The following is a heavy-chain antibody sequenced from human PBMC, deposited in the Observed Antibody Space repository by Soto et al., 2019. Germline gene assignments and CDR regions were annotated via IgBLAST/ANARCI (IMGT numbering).Heavy chain of an antibody. Sequence: VKVSCKASGYTFSGYSITWVRQAPGQGLEWMGRISGYNGNTNYARTLRGRLTLTTDTSTSTAYMELRSLTSDDTAVYYCARDVFCGGAPACPDMDVWGQGTTVTAP. J-gene: IGHJ6*02. D-gene: IGHD2-21*01. CDR3: ARDVFCGGAPACPDMDV. CDR1: GYTFSGYS. CDR2: ISGYNGNT. V-gene: IGHV1-18*04.